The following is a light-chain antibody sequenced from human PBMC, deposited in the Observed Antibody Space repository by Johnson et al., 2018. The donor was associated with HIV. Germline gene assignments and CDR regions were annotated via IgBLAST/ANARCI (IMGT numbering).Light chain of an antibody. CDR1: SSNIGNNY. V-gene: IGLV1-51*01. CDR3: GTWDSSLIVYV. J-gene: IGLJ1*01. Sequence: QSVLTQPPSVSAAPGQKVTISCSRSSSNIGNNYVSWYQQLPGTAPKLLIYDNNKRPSGIPDRFSGSKSGTSATLGITGLQTGDEADYYCGTWDSSLIVYVFGTGTKVTVL. CDR2: DNN.